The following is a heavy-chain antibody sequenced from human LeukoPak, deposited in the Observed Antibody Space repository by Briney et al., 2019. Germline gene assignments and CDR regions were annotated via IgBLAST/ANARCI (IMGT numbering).Heavy chain of an antibody. V-gene: IGHV3-23*01. CDR2: ITGSGGDT. J-gene: IGHJ4*02. Sequence: PGGSLRLSCAASGFTFNSYAMSWVRQAPGKVLEWVSAITGSGGDTYHADSVKGRFTISRDNSENTLYLQMNSLRAEDTAVYYCAKGSRDSRPYYFDVWGQGTLVTVSS. D-gene: IGHD3-3*01. CDR3: AKGSRDSRPYYFDV. CDR1: GFTFNSYA.